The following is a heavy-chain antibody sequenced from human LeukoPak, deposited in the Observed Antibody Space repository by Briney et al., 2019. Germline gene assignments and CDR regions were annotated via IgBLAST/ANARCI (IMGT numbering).Heavy chain of an antibody. Sequence: SVKVSCKASGGTFSSYAISWVRQAPGQGLEWMGGIIPIFGTANYAQKFQGRVTITTDESTSTAYMELSSLRAEDTAVYYCAKESSGGWYFDYWGQGTLVTVSS. J-gene: IGHJ4*02. V-gene: IGHV1-69*05. CDR2: IIPIFGTA. CDR1: GGTFSSYA. CDR3: AKESSGGWYFDY. D-gene: IGHD6-19*01.